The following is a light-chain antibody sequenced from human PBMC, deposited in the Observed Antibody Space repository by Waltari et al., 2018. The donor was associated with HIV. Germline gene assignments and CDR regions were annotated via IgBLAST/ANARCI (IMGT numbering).Light chain of an antibody. J-gene: IGKJ2*01. CDR3: QQYGGSPYT. CDR1: QSVSSTW. CDR2: GAS. Sequence: EIVLTQSPGTLSLSPGERATLSCRARQSVSSTWLAWYQHKPGQAPRLLIYGASSRATGIPDRFSGSGSGTDFTLTISRLEPEDFAVYYCQQYGGSPYTFGQGTKLEIK. V-gene: IGKV3-20*01.